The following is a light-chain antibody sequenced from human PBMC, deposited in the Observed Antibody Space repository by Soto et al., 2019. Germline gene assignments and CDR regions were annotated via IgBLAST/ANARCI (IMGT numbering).Light chain of an antibody. CDR3: TSYTSTTFVV. J-gene: IGLJ2*01. CDR1: SSDVGGFNY. V-gene: IGLV2-14*01. CDR2: EVS. Sequence: QSALTQPASVSGSPGQSTTIFCTGTSSDVGGFNYVSWYQHHPGKAPKLMIYEVSNRPSGVSNRFSGSKSGDTASLTISGLQAEDEAHYYCTSYTSTTFVVFGGGTKLTVL.